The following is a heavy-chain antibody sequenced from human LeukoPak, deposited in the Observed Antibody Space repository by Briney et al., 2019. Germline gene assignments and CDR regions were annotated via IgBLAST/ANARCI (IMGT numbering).Heavy chain of an antibody. V-gene: IGHV4-59*12. D-gene: IGHD6-13*01. J-gene: IGHJ4*02. CDR2: IYYSGST. CDR3: AREGVAAAGTPNY. CDR1: GGSISSYY. Sequence: SETLSLTCTVSGGSISSYYWSWIRQPPGKGLEWIGYIYYSGSTNYNPSLKSRVTISVDTSKNQFSLRLSSVTAADTAVYYCAREGVAAAGTPNYWGQGTLVTVSS.